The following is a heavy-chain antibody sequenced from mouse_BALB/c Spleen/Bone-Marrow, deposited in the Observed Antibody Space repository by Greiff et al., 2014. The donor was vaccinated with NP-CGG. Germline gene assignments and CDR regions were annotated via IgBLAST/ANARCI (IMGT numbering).Heavy chain of an antibody. CDR3: ARLDYYGNLFV. CDR1: GFDFSRYR. J-gene: IGHJ1*01. V-gene: IGHV4-1*02. CDR2: INPDSSMI. Sequence: EVQLVESGGGLVQPGGSLKLSCAASGFDFSRYRMSWVRQAPGKGLEWIGEINPDSSMINYTPSLKDKFIISRDNAKSTLYLQMSKVRSEDTALYYCARLDYYGNLFVWGAGTTVTVSS. D-gene: IGHD1-1*01.